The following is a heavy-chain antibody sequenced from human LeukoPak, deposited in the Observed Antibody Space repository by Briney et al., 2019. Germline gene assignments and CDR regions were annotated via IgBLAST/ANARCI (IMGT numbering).Heavy chain of an antibody. D-gene: IGHD2-15*01. J-gene: IGHJ4*02. CDR1: GFTFSSYN. V-gene: IGHV3-21*01. CDR2: ISRSSDYI. CDR3: ATLYCSGGSCSYYDY. Sequence: PGGSLRLSCAASGFTFSSYNMNWVRQALGKGLEWVSSISRSSDYIYYADSVKGRFTVSRDNAKNSLFLQMNSLRAEDTAVYYCATLYCSGGSCSYYDYWGQVTLVTVSS.